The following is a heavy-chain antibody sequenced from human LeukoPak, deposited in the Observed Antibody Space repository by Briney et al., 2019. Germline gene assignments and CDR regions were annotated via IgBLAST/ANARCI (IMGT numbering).Heavy chain of an antibody. CDR3: ARAIDY. Sequence: GGSLRLSCAASGFTLSSYEMNWVRQALGKGLEWVSYISSSGTPIYYADSVKGRFTISRDNAKNSLYLQMNSLRAEDTAVYYCARAIDYWGQGTLVTVSS. V-gene: IGHV3-48*03. CDR2: ISSSGTPI. J-gene: IGHJ4*02. CDR1: GFTLSSYE.